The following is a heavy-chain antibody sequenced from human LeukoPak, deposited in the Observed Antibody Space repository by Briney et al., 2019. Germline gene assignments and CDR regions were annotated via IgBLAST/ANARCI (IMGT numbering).Heavy chain of an antibody. CDR1: GYTFSGYF. CDR3: ARGIYSYATPFDY. Sequence: ASVKVSCKASGYTFSGYFMHWVRQAPGQGLEWMGWISPNSGGTNYAQKFHGRFTMTRDTSITTAYMELSRLRSDDTAMYYCARGIYSYATPFDYWGQGTLVTVSS. J-gene: IGHJ4*02. CDR2: ISPNSGGT. V-gene: IGHV1-2*02. D-gene: IGHD2-15*01.